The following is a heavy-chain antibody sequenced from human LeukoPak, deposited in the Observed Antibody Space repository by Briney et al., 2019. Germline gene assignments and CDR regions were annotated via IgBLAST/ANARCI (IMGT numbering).Heavy chain of an antibody. CDR3: ARVWGSGGYRNAFDY. V-gene: IGHV3-20*04. CDR1: GFTFDDYG. J-gene: IGHJ4*02. CDR2: INWNGGST. D-gene: IGHD1-26*01. Sequence: GGSLSLSCAASGFTFDDYGMSWVRQAPGKGLEWVSGINWNGGSTGYADSVKGRFTIARANAKNSLYQLMNSPRAEDTVFYCCARVWGSGGYRNAFDYWGQGTMVTVSS.